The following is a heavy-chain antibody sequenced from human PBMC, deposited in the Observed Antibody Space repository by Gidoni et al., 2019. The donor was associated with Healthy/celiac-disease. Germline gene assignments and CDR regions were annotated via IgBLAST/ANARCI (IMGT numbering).Heavy chain of an antibody. V-gene: IGHV4-34*01. Sequence: QVQLQQWGAGLLKPSETLSLTCAVYGGPFSGYYWRWIRQPPGKGLEWIGEINHRGSTNYNPSLKRRVTISVDTSKNQFSLKLSSVTAADTAVYYCARAVAGTLYYYGIDVWGQGTTVTVSS. J-gene: IGHJ6*02. CDR2: INHRGST. CDR1: GGPFSGYY. CDR3: ARAVAGTLYYYGIDV. D-gene: IGHD6-19*01.